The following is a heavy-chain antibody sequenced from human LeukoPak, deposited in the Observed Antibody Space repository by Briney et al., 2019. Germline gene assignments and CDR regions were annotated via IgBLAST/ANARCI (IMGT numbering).Heavy chain of an antibody. V-gene: IGHV1-2*02. Sequence: ASVKVSCKASGYTFTGYYMHWVRQAPGQGLEWMGWINPNSGGANYAQKSQGRVTMTTDTSTSTAYMELRSLRSDDTAVYYCARVPENVRVYGIAVAGTPLLDYWGQGTLVTVSS. CDR1: GYTFTGYY. CDR2: INPNSGGA. J-gene: IGHJ4*02. CDR3: ARVPENVRVYGIAVAGTPLLDY. D-gene: IGHD6-19*01.